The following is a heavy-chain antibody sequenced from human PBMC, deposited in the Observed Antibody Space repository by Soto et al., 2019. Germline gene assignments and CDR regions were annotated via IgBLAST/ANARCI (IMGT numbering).Heavy chain of an antibody. CDR2: IKQDGSEK. CDR3: ARDGGIWEQPTNY. Sequence: QLVESGGGLVQPGRSLRLSCAASGFTFSSYWMSWVRQAPGKGLEWVANIKQDGSEKYYVDSVKGRFTISRDNAKNSLYLQMNSLRAEDTAVYYCARDGGIWEQPTNYWGQGTLVTVSS. D-gene: IGHD1-26*01. V-gene: IGHV3-7*03. J-gene: IGHJ4*02. CDR1: GFTFSSYW.